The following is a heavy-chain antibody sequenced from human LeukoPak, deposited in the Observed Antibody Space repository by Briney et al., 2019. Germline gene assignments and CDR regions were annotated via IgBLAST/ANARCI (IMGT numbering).Heavy chain of an antibody. J-gene: IGHJ4*02. CDR1: GFTFSSYE. CDR2: ISSSGSTI. CDR3: ARYFNSNGYASLRGDY. D-gene: IGHD3-22*01. V-gene: IGHV3-48*03. Sequence: GGSLRLSCAASGFTFSSYEMNWVRQAPGKGLEWVSYISSSGSTIYYADSVKGRFTVSRDNAKNSLYLQMNSLRAEDAALYYCARYFNSNGYASLRGDYWGQGTLVTVSS.